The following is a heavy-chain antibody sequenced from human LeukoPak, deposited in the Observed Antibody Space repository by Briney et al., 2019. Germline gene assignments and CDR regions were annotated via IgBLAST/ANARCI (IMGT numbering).Heavy chain of an antibody. V-gene: IGHV4-31*03. Sequence: SETLSLTCTVSGGSISSGGYYWSWIRQHPGKGLEWIGYIYYSGSTYYNPSLKSRVTISVDTSKNQFSLKLSSVTAADTAVYYCASITVAGIRSGGDYWGQGTLVTVSS. D-gene: IGHD6-19*01. J-gene: IGHJ4*02. CDR2: IYYSGST. CDR1: GGSISSGGYY. CDR3: ASITVAGIRSGGDY.